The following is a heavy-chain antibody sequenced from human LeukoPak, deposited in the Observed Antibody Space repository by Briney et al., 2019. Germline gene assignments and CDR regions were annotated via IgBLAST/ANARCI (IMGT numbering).Heavy chain of an antibody. CDR3: ARDLEIGLAAVVTYDAYLDY. J-gene: IGHJ4*02. CDR2: ISYDGSNK. V-gene: IGHV3-30*04. CDR1: GFTFSSYA. Sequence: GGSLRLSCAASGFTFSSYAMHWVRQAPGKGLEWVAVISYDGSNKYYADSVKGRFTIPRDNSKNTLYLQMNSLRAEDTAVYYCARDLEIGLAAVVTYDAYLDYWGKGTLVTVSS. D-gene: IGHD6-13*01.